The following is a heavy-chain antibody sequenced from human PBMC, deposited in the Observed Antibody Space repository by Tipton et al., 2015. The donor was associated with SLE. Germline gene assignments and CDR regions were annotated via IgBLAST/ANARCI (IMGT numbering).Heavy chain of an antibody. D-gene: IGHD5-12*01. CDR1: GGSISSGDYY. CDR2: IYYSGST. Sequence: LRLSCTVSGGSISSGDYYWSWIRQPPGKGLEWIGYIYYSGSTYYNPSLKSRVTISVDTSKNQFSLKLSSVTAADTAVYYCARGDHPGGLRLIPSVDYWGQGTLVTVSS. CDR3: ARGDHPGGLRLIPSVDY. J-gene: IGHJ4*02. V-gene: IGHV4-30-4*01.